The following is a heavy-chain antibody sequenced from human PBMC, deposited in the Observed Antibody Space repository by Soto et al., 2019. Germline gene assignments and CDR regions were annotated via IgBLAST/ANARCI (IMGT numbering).Heavy chain of an antibody. Sequence: ASVKVSCKASGYTFTSYAMHWVRQAPGQRLEWMGWINAGNGNTKYSQKFQGRVTITRDTSASTAYMELSSLRSEDTAVYYCARDDSGDYAYSYGMDVSGQGPTVTVSS. CDR3: ARDDSGDYAYSYGMDV. CDR2: INAGNGNT. J-gene: IGHJ6*02. CDR1: GYTFTSYA. V-gene: IGHV1-3*01. D-gene: IGHD4-17*01.